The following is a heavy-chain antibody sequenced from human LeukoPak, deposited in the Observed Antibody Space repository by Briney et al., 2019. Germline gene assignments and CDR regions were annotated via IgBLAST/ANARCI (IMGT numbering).Heavy chain of an antibody. Sequence: SETLSLTCTVSGGSISSYYWSWIRQPPGKGLEWIGYIYYSGSTNYNPSLKSRVTISVDTSKNQSSLKLSSVTAADTAVYYCAREVRRSGYSSSWYTDWFDPWGQGTLVTVSS. J-gene: IGHJ5*02. V-gene: IGHV4-59*01. CDR2: IYYSGST. D-gene: IGHD6-13*01. CDR3: AREVRRSGYSSSWYTDWFDP. CDR1: GGSISSYY.